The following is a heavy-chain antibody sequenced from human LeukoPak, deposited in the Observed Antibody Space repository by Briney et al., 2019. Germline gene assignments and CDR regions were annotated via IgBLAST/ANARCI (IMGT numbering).Heavy chain of an antibody. CDR1: GGSISSYC. J-gene: IGHJ5*02. V-gene: IGHV4-4*07. D-gene: IGHD5-12*01. CDR3: ARESGWLRWSWFDP. CDR2: VYTSGST. Sequence: SETLSLTCTVSGGSISSYCWSWIRPPAGQGLDWIGRVYTSGSTNYNPSLQSRVTMSVDTSKNQFSLKLSSVTAADTAVYYCARESGWLRWSWFDPWGQGTLVTVSS.